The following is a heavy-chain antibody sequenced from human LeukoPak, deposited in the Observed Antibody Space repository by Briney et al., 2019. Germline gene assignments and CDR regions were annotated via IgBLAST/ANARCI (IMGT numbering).Heavy chain of an antibody. CDR1: GGTFSSYA. J-gene: IGHJ4*02. V-gene: IGHV1-69*01. CDR3: ARPAATYSAAFDY. D-gene: IGHD2-2*01. CDR2: IIPIFGTA. Sequence: SVKVSCKASGGTFSSYAISWVRQAPGQGLEWMGGIIPIFGTANYAQKFEGRVTITADESTSTAYMELSSLRSEDTAVYYCARPAATYSAAFDYWGQGTLVTVSS.